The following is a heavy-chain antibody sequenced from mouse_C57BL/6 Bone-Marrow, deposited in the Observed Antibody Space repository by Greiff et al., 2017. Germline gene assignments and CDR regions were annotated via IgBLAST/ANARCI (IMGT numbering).Heavy chain of an antibody. CDR1: GFTFSSYA. CDR3: ARLVTPVFAY. D-gene: IGHD2-2*01. J-gene: IGHJ3*01. V-gene: IGHV5-6*01. Sequence: VQLKESGGDLVKPGGSLKLSCAASGFTFSSYAMSWVRQTPDKRLEWVATISSGGSYTYYPDSVKGRFTISRDNAKNTRYLHMSSLKSEDTAMDYCARLVTPVFAYWGQGTLVTVAA. CDR2: ISSGGSYT.